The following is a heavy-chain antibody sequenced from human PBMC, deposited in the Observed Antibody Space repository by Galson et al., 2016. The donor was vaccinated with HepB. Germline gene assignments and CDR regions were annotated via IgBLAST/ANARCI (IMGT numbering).Heavy chain of an antibody. CDR1: GDSFNNFA. V-gene: IGHV1-69*13. D-gene: IGHD2-21*02. J-gene: IGHJ3*01. Sequence: SVKVSCKASGDSFNNFAISWVRQAPGQGLEWMGEIIPNFGSVKYAQNFQGRVTITADESTSTAHMEISSLGSEDTAVYYCARGGSGIVVVTATSGAFDVWGQGTMVTVSS. CDR2: IIPNFGSV. CDR3: ARGGSGIVVVTATSGAFDV.